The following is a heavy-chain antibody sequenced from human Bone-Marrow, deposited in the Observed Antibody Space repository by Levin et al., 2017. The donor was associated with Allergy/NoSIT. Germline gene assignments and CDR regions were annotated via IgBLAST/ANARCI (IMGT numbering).Heavy chain of an antibody. CDR3: ARGSTEHYGYYFDS. Sequence: PGGSLRLSCAASGFTFSSYVMSWVRQAPGKGLEWVLSMSGSGGSTYSADSVKGRFTISRDNSKNTLFLQMNSLRDEDTALYYCARGSTEHYGYYFDSWGQGTLVTVSS. J-gene: IGHJ4*02. CDR1: GFTFSSYV. D-gene: IGHD4-17*01. V-gene: IGHV3-23*01. CDR2: MSGSGGST.